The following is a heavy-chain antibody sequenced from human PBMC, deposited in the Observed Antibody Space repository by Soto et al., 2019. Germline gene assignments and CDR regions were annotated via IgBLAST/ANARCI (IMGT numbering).Heavy chain of an antibody. CDR2: IYYRGST. D-gene: IGHD3-22*01. J-gene: IGHJ4*02. CDR3: ARDSYDSSGSSGYSFCY. V-gene: IGHV4-30-4*01. Sequence: QVQLQESGPGLVKPSQTLSLTCTVSGGSISSGDYYWNWIRQPPGKGLEWIGYIYYRGSTYYNPSLKSRVTISVDTSKNKFSLKLSSVTAADTAVYYCARDSYDSSGSSGYSFCYWGQGTLVTVSS. CDR1: GGSISSGDYY.